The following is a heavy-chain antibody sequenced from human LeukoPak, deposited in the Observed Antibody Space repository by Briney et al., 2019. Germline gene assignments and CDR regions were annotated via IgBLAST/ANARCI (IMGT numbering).Heavy chain of an antibody. CDR1: GDSISSTNYY. D-gene: IGHD5-12*01. V-gene: IGHV4-61*02. CDR2: FHISGGT. Sequence: SETLSLTCTVSGDSISSTNYYWNWIRQPAGKGVEWIGRFHISGGTHYNPSLKSRVTISVDTSKNQFSLTLNSVTAADTAVYYCASLGSFAIWGQGTVVTVSS. J-gene: IGHJ3*02. CDR3: ASLGSFAI.